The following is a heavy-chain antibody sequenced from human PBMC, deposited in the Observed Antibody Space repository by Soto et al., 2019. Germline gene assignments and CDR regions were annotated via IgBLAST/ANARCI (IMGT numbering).Heavy chain of an antibody. Sequence: QEQLVESGGGVVQPGRSLRLSCAASGFSFRTYAMHWVRQAPGKGLEWVAVISSDGRKEFYVDSVKGRFTISRDNSKTTLYLQMNSPRADDTAMYYCARDNGGYWGQGTLVTVSS. V-gene: IGHV3-30*04. J-gene: IGHJ4*02. D-gene: IGHD2-8*01. CDR2: ISSDGRKE. CDR3: ARDNGGY. CDR1: GFSFRTYA.